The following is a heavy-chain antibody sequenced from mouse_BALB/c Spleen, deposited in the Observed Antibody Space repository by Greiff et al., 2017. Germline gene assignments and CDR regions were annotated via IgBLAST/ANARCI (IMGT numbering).Heavy chain of an antibody. J-gene: IGHJ4*01. CDR1: GFSFTSYA. V-gene: IGHV2-4-1*01. CDR3: ARNMGNYGAMDY. CDR2: IRSGGST. D-gene: IGHD2-1*01. Sequence: VQLLQSGPGLVQPSQCLSITCTASGFSFTSYAVSWVRQSPGKGLEWLGAIRSGGSTDYSAAFMSRLCISKDNSKSQVFFKMNSLQADDTAIYYCARNMGNYGAMDYWGQGTSVTGSS.